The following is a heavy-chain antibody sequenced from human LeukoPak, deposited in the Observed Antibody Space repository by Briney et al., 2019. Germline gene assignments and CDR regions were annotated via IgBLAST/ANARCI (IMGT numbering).Heavy chain of an antibody. D-gene: IGHD4-17*01. Sequence: PSETLSLTCAVYGGSFSGYYWSWIRQPPGKGLGWIGEINHSGSTNYNPSLKSRVTISVDTSKNQFSLKLSSVTAADTAVYYCARATVTTGRNWFDPWGQGTLVTVSS. CDR2: INHSGST. J-gene: IGHJ5*02. CDR3: ARATVTTGRNWFDP. V-gene: IGHV4-34*01. CDR1: GGSFSGYY.